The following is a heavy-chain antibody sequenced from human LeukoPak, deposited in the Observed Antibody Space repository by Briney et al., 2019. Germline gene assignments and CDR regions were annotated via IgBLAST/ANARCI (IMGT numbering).Heavy chain of an antibody. V-gene: IGHV4-59*01. D-gene: IGHD3-22*01. CDR3: ARGPPYYYDSSGYYDY. CDR2: IYYSGST. Sequence: SETLSLTCTVSGGSISSYYWSWIRQPPGKGLEWIGYIYYSGSTNYNPSLKSRVTISVDTSKNQFSLKLSYVTAADTAVYYCARGPPYYYDSSGYYDYWGQGALVTVSS. CDR1: GGSISSYY. J-gene: IGHJ4*02.